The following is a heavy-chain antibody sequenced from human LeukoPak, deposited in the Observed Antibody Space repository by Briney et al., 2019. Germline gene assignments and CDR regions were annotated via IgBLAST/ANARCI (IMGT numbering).Heavy chain of an antibody. D-gene: IGHD3-3*01. Sequence: PSETLSLTCTVSGGSISSSSYYWGWIRQPPGKALEWIVYISYSGSTNYNPSLKSRVTISVDTSKNQFSLKLSSLTAADTAVYYCARGDFGVVTPGVWYYYYYMDIWGKGTTVTVSS. CDR1: GGSISSSSYY. CDR2: ISYSGST. V-gene: IGHV4-61*05. J-gene: IGHJ6*03. CDR3: ARGDFGVVTPGVWYYYYYMDI.